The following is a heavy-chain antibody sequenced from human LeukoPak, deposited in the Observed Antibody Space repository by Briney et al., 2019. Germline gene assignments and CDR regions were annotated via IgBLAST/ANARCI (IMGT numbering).Heavy chain of an antibody. CDR3: ARYSSSWPLGYGMDV. J-gene: IGHJ6*02. CDR1: GFTFNSYS. Sequence: GGSLRLSCAASGFTFNSYSMNWVRQAPGKGLEWVAVISYDGSNKYYADSVKGRFTISRDNSKNTLYLQMNSLRAEDTAVYYCARYSSSWPLGYGMDVWGQGTTVTVSS. CDR2: ISYDGSNK. D-gene: IGHD6-13*01. V-gene: IGHV3-30*03.